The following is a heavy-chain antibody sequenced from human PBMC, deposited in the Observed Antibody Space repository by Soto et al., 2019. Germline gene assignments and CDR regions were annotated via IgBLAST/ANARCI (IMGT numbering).Heavy chain of an antibody. CDR1: GGSISSRGYH. J-gene: IGHJ4*02. CDR2: IYYSGST. Sequence: QVQLQESGPGLVKPSQTLSLTCTVSGGSISSRGYHWSWIRQPPGKGLEWIGCIYYSGSTYYNPSLKSRVTMXLXTXKNQFSLKLSSVTAADTAVYYCARDSSSWTTGLLDYWGQGTLVTVSS. CDR3: ARDSSSWTTGLLDY. D-gene: IGHD6-13*01. V-gene: IGHV4-30-4*01.